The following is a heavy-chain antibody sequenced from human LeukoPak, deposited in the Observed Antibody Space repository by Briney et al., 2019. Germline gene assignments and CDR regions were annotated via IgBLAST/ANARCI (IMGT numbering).Heavy chain of an antibody. CDR3: ARANYSPYYFDC. J-gene: IGHJ4*02. D-gene: IGHD4-11*01. CDR2: INWHGGST. CDR1: GFTFEDYG. V-gene: IGHV3-20*04. Sequence: RPGGSLRLSCVASGFTFEDYGMSWVRQSAGKGLEWVSSINWHGGSTHYAESVKGRFIISRDNAKNSLFLQMNSLRAEDTALYYCARANYSPYYFDCWGQGTLVTVSS.